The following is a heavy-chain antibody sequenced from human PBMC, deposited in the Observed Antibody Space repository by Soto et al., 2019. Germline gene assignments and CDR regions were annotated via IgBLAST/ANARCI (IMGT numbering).Heavy chain of an antibody. J-gene: IGHJ4*02. D-gene: IGHD3-3*01. CDR1: GYTFTSYG. CDR2: ISAYNGNT. Sequence: GASVKVSCKASGYTFTSYGISCVRQAPGQGLEWMGWISAYNGNTNYAQKLQGRVTMTTDTSTSTAYMELRSLRSDDTAVYYCARDPTKNYDFWSGPVGAFDYWGQGTLVTVSS. CDR3: ARDPTKNYDFWSGPVGAFDY. V-gene: IGHV1-18*01.